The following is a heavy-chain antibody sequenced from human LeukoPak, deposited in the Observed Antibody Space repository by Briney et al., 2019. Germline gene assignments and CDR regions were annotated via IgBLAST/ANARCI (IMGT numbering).Heavy chain of an antibody. V-gene: IGHV3-9*01. CDR3: AKDIDIAVAGTIGFDY. CDR1: GFTFDDYA. CDR2: ISWNSGSI. J-gene: IGHJ4*02. Sequence: PGGSLRLSCAASGFTFDDYAMHWVRQAPGKGLEWVSGISWNSGSIGYADSVKGRFTISRDNAKNSVHLQMNSLRAEDTASYYCAKDIDIAVAGTIGFDYWGQGTLVTVSS. D-gene: IGHD6-19*01.